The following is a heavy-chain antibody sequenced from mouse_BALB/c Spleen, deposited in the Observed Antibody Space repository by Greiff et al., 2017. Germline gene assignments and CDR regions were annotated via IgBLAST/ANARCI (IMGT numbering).Heavy chain of an antibody. CDR3: AIVTTAEFAY. D-gene: IGHD1-2*01. J-gene: IGHJ3*01. Sequence: EVNLVESGGGLVQPGGSRKLSCAASGFTFSSFGMHWVRQAPEKGLEWVAYISSGSSTIYYADTVKGRFTISRDNPKNTLFLQMTSLRSEDTAMYYCAIVTTAEFAYWGQGTLVTVSA. CDR2: ISSGSSTI. V-gene: IGHV5-17*02. CDR1: GFTFSSFG.